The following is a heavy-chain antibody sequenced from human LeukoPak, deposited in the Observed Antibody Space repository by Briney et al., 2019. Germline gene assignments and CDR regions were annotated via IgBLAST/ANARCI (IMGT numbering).Heavy chain of an antibody. Sequence: GGSLRLSCAASGFTFSSYWMSWVRQAPGKGLEWVANIKQDGSEKYYVDSVKGRFTISRDNAKNSLYLQMNCLRAEDTAVYYCARDTYSSSWYFVKYYYYGMDVWGQGTTVTVSS. J-gene: IGHJ6*02. V-gene: IGHV3-7*01. CDR2: IKQDGSEK. D-gene: IGHD6-13*01. CDR3: ARDTYSSSWYFVKYYYYGMDV. CDR1: GFTFSSYW.